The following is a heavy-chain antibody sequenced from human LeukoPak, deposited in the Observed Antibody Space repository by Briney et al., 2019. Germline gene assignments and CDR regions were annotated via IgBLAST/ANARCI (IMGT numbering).Heavy chain of an antibody. D-gene: IGHD2-21*01. CDR1: GGSISSGDYY. CDR2: IYYSGST. J-gene: IGHJ4*02. V-gene: IGHV4-30-4*01. Sequence: SETLSLTCTVSGGSISSGDYYWSWLRQSPGTGLEWIGYIYYSGSTYYNPSLKSRVTISVDTSKNQFSLKLSSVTAADTAVYYCARVPHSLMEGSFDYWGQGTLVTVSS. CDR3: ARVPHSLMEGSFDY.